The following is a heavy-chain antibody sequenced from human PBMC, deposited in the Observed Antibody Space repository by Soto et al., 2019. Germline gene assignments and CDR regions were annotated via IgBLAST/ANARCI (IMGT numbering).Heavy chain of an antibody. CDR2: MHPHSGTT. Sequence: AKVASNAAADTLPSYYNNSVRQATGQGLEWMGWMHPHSGTTGHAQKFQGRVTMTRNTSITTAYMELSSLRAEDTAVYYCARRGRDYGMDVWRQGTTVTVS. D-gene: IGHD3-16*01. CDR1: ADTLPSYY. CDR3: ARRGRDYGMDV. J-gene: IGHJ6*02. V-gene: IGHV1-8*01.